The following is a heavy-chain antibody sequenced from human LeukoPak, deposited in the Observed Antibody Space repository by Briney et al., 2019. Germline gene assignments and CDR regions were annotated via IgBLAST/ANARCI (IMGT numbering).Heavy chain of an antibody. V-gene: IGHV3-7*01. CDR1: GFSFSTNW. CDR3: ARDRPYGSYDY. Sequence: KTGGSLRLSCAASGFSFSTNWMTWVRQAPGKGLEWLASIKYDGSDKYYVESVKGRFTISRDNAKSSLYLQMDSLRVEDTAGYYCARDRPYGSYDYWGQGTLVTVSS. J-gene: IGHJ4*02. CDR2: IKYDGSDK. D-gene: IGHD1-26*01.